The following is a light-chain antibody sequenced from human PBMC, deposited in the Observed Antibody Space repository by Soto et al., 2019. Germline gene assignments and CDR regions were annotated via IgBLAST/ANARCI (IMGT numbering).Light chain of an antibody. V-gene: IGKV3-20*01. CDR3: QQYAVSPYT. J-gene: IGKJ2*01. CDR2: DAS. CDR1: QSVSSSY. Sequence: EIVFTQSPGTLSLSPGERATLSCRASQSVSSSYVAWYQQKPGQAPRLLIYDASYRTTGIPDRFSGSGSGTDFTLTISRLEPEDFAVYYCQQYAVSPYTFGQGTRLEIK.